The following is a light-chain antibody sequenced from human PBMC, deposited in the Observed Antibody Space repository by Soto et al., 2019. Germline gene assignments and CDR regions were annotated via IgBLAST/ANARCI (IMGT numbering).Light chain of an antibody. CDR1: QSVFNNY. CDR3: QQYAASPRT. CDR2: GAS. J-gene: IGKJ1*01. V-gene: IGKV3-20*01. Sequence: EIVLTQSPGTLSLSPRGRATLSCRASQSVFNNYLAWYQHRPGQAPRLLIYGASTRAPGIPDRFSGSGSGAAFTLTISRLEPEDFAVYYCQQYAASPRTFGQGTQV.